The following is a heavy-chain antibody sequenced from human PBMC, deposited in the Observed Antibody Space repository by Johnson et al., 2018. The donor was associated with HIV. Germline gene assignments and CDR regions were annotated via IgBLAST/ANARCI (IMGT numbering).Heavy chain of an antibody. CDR3: AKEVLGGWGGDAFEI. Sequence: VQLMESGGGVVQPGRSLRLSCAASGFIFNDYPMYWVRQPPGKGLEWVAVISYDGSNKYYADSVKGRFTISRDNSKNTLYLQMNSLRAEDTAVYYCAKEVLGGWGGDAFEIWGQGTLVTVSS. V-gene: IGHV3-30*04. D-gene: IGHD3-16*01. CDR1: GFIFNDYP. CDR2: ISYDGSNK. J-gene: IGHJ3*02.